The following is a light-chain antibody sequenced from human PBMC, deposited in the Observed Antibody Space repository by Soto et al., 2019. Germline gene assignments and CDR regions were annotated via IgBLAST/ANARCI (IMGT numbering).Light chain of an antibody. Sequence: DIQMTQSPSSLSASIGDRVTITCRASQTISRYLNWYQQKPGKAPKLLIYAASSLQSGVPSRFSGRVSVKDFTLTIRSLQPKDFGTYYYQHSYSIPYTFGQGSKLEIK. CDR3: QHSYSIPYT. J-gene: IGKJ2*01. V-gene: IGKV1-39*01. CDR2: AAS. CDR1: QTISRY.